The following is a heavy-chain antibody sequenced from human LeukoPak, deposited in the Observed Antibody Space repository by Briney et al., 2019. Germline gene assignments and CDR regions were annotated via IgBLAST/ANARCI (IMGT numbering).Heavy chain of an antibody. D-gene: IGHD3-10*01. CDR1: GGSFSGYY. J-gene: IGHJ3*02. CDR3: ARLWFGEYDAFDI. CDR2: INHSGST. V-gene: IGHV4-34*01. Sequence: SETLSLTCAVYGGSFSGYYWSWIRQPPGKGLEWIGEINHSGSTNYNPSLKSRVTISVDTSKNQFSLKLSSVTAADTAVYYCARLWFGEYDAFDIWGQGTMVTVSS.